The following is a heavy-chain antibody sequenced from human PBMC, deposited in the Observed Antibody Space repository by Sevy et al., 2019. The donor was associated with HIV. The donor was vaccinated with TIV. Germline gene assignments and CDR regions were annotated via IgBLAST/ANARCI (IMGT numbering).Heavy chain of an antibody. D-gene: IGHD1-26*01. CDR2: IYYTGST. V-gene: IGHV4-31*03. Sequence: SETLSLTCTVSDGSISSGAYYWSWIRQHPGTGLECIGYIYYTGSTYHNPSLRSRVTMSVDTSKNQFSLRLSSVTAADTAVYYCARNKSRREGEYWFDPWGQGTLVTVSS. J-gene: IGHJ5*02. CDR1: DGSISSGAYY. CDR3: ARNKSRREGEYWFDP.